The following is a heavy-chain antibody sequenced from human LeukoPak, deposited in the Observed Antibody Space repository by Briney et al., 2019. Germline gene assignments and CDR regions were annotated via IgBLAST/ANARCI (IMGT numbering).Heavy chain of an antibody. CDR2: INPNSGGT. D-gene: IGHD1-26*01. Sequence: ASVKVSCKASGYTFTGYYMHWVRQAPGRGLEWMGWINPNSGGTKYAQKFQGRVTMTRDTYISTAYMELSRLRSDDTAVYYCASQLRSFGFDPWGQGTLVTVSS. CDR3: ASQLRSFGFDP. J-gene: IGHJ5*02. V-gene: IGHV1-2*02. CDR1: GYTFTGYY.